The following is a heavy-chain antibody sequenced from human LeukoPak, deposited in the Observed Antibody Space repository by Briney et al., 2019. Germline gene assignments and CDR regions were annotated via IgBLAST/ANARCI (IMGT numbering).Heavy chain of an antibody. CDR1: GYTFTDYN. Sequence: ASVKVSCKASGYTFTDYNIHWVRQAPGQGLEWMGWINPNSGGTDFVQKFQGRVTMTRDTSIDTAYMELSRLRSDDTAVYYCARVGFERPRSSVTVVRGVIRPNAFDLWGQGTMVTVSS. V-gene: IGHV1-2*02. J-gene: IGHJ3*01. D-gene: IGHD3-10*01. CDR3: ARVGFERPRSSVTVVRGVIRPNAFDL. CDR2: INPNSGGT.